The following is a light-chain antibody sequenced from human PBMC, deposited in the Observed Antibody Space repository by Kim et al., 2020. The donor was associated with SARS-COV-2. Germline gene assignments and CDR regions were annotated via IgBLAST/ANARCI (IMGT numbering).Light chain of an antibody. CDR2: KSS. CDR3: QHYTGYPLT. J-gene: IGKJ4*01. V-gene: IGKV1-5*03. CDR1: QSVSTW. Sequence: SASVGDRVTITCRASQSVSTWLAWYQQKPGKAPNLLIYKSSNLQNGVPSRFSGSGSGTEFTLTISSLQPDDLATYYCQHYTGYPLTFGGGTKVDIK.